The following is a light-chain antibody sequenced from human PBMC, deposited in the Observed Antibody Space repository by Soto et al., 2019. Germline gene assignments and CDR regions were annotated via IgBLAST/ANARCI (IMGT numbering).Light chain of an antibody. V-gene: IGKV3-20*01. CDR1: QSVSSSY. J-gene: IGKJ4*01. CDR3: QQYGSSPLT. Sequence: IGMTQSAATLSVSPGERATLSCRASQSVSSSYLAWYQQKPGQAPRLLIYGASSRATGIPDRFSGSGSGTDFTLTISRLEPEDFAVYYCQQYGSSPLTFAGGTKVDIK. CDR2: GAS.